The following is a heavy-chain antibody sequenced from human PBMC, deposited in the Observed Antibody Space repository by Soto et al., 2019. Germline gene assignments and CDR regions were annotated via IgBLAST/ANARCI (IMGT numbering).Heavy chain of an antibody. J-gene: IGHJ4*02. CDR1: GYSFSTYW. CDR3: WRLYYYGSGSYYPPHFFDY. CDR2: IYPGDSNT. Sequence: GESLKISCKVSGYSFSTYWIGWVRQMPGKGLEWMGIIYPGDSNTKYSPSFQGQVTVSADRSIRTAYLQWSSLKASDTAMYYCWRLYYYGSGSYYPPHFFDYWGQGTLVTVSS. V-gene: IGHV5-51*01. D-gene: IGHD3-10*01.